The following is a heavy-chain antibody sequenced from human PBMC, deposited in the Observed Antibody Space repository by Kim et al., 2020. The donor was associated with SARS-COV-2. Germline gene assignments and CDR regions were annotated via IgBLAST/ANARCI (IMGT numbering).Heavy chain of an antibody. D-gene: IGHD2-2*02. CDR2: IYHSGST. J-gene: IGHJ5*02. Sequence: SETLSLTCAVSGGSISSGGYSWSWIRQPPGKGLEWIGYIYHSGSTYYNPSLKSRVTISVDRSKNQFSLKLSSVTAADTAVYYCAREVPAAIGARHWFDPWGQGTLVTVSS. CDR1: GGSISSGGYS. CDR3: AREVPAAIGARHWFDP. V-gene: IGHV4-30-2*01.